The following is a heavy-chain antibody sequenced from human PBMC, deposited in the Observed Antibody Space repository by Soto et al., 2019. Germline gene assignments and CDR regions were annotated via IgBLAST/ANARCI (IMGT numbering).Heavy chain of an antibody. CDR1: GFTFSSYS. CDR2: ISSSSSYI. V-gene: IGHV3-21*01. CDR3: ARDRGLGYCSSTSCYPAEFDY. J-gene: IGHJ4*02. D-gene: IGHD2-2*01. Sequence: GGSLRLSCAASGFTFSSYSMNWVRQAPGKGLEWVSSISSSSSYIYYADSVKGRFTISRDNAKNSLYLQMNSLRAEDTAVYYCARDRGLGYCSSTSCYPAEFDYWGQGTLVTVSS.